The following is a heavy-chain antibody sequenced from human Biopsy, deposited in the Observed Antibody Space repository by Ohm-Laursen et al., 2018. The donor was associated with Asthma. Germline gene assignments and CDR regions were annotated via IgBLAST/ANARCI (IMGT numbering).Heavy chain of an antibody. D-gene: IGHD6-13*01. V-gene: IGHV4-39*01. J-gene: IGHJ6*02. Sequence: SETLSLTCSLSSGSGGYMRSGNYCWGWIRQPPGKGLEWIGSIYYSGTTYYNPSLESRVTVSADTSKNQFSLKLTSVTAADTAVYYCVRGSSSWHHGPFHYYYGLDVWGQGTTATASS. CDR3: VRGSSSWHHGPFHYYYGLDV. CDR2: IYYSGTT. CDR1: SGSGGYMRSGNYC.